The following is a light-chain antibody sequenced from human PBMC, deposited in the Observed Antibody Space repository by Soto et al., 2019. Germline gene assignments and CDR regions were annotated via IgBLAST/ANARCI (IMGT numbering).Light chain of an antibody. CDR1: SSDVGGYNY. J-gene: IGLJ2*01. Sequence: SALTQPPSASGSPGQSVTISCTGTSSDVGGYNYVSWYQQHPGKAPKLLIYEVTKRTSGVPDRFSGSKSGNTASLTVSGVQAEDEADYYCSSYGGDNNLVFGGGTKLTVL. V-gene: IGLV2-8*01. CDR3: SSYGGDNNLV. CDR2: EVT.